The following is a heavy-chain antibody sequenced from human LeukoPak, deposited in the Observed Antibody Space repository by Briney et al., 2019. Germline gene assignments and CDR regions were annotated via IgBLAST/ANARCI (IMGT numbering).Heavy chain of an antibody. CDR2: IYPGDSDT. J-gene: IGHJ3*02. Sequence: GESLKISCKGSGYSFTSYWIGWVRQMPGKGLEWMGIIYPGDSDTRYSPSFQGQVTISADKSISTAYLQWSSLKASDTAMYYCASGPLERVDTAMVDAFDIWGQGTMVTVSS. CDR1: GYSFTSYW. D-gene: IGHD5-18*01. V-gene: IGHV5-51*01. CDR3: ASGPLERVDTAMVDAFDI.